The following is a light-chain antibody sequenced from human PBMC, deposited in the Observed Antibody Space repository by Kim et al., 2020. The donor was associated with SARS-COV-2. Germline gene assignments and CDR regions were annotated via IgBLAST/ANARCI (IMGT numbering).Light chain of an antibody. CDR3: SSYTSSNTWV. CDR1: SSDVGGCDF. V-gene: IGLV2-14*03. CDR2: DVS. J-gene: IGLJ3*02. Sequence: GQSITISCTRTSSDVGGCDFVAWNQQHPDKAPKLMIYDVSQRPSGVSNRFSGSKSGSTASMTISGLQAEDEADYYCSSYTSSNTWVLGGGTQLTVL.